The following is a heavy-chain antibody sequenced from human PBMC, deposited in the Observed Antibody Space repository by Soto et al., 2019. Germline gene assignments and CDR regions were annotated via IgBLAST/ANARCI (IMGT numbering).Heavy chain of an antibody. CDR1: GFTFSSYG. J-gene: IGHJ6*02. D-gene: IGHD3-10*01. V-gene: IGHV3-30*18. Sequence: GGSLRLSCAASGFTFSSYGMHWVRQAPGKGLVWVAFISYDGSNKYYADSVKGRFTISRDNSKNTLYLQMNSLRAEDTAVYYCAKDRGSGSYLGYYGMDVWGQGTTVTVSS. CDR3: AKDRGSGSYLGYYGMDV. CDR2: ISYDGSNK.